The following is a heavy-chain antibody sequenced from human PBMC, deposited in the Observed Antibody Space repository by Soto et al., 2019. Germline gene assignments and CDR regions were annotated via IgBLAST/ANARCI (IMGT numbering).Heavy chain of an antibody. CDR3: ARDDSSGSDAFDI. D-gene: IGHD3-22*01. V-gene: IGHV1-46*01. J-gene: IGHJ3*02. CDR1: GYTFTSYG. CDR2: INPSGGST. Sequence: ASVKVSCKASGYTFTSYGISWVRQAPGQGLEWMGIINPSGGSTSYAQKFQGRVTMTRDTSTSTVYMELSSLRSEDTAVYYCARDDSSGSDAFDIWGQGTMVTVSS.